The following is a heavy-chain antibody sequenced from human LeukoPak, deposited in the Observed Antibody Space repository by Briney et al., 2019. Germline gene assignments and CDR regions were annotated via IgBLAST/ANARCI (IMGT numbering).Heavy chain of an antibody. CDR3: ARDSKMATINPYFDL. J-gene: IGHJ2*01. V-gene: IGHV3-7*01. Sequence: PGGSLRLSCAASGFTFSSYWMSWVRQAPGKGLEWVANIKQDGSEKYYVDSVKGRFTISRDNAKNSLYLQMNSLRAEDTAVYYCARDSKMATINPYFDLWGRGTLVTVSS. CDR2: IKQDGSEK. D-gene: IGHD5-24*01. CDR1: GFTFSSYW.